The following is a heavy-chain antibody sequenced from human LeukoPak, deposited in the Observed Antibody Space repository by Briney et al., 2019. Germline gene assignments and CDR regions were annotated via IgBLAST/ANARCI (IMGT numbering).Heavy chain of an antibody. CDR3: ARDGVDAFDI. J-gene: IGHJ3*02. V-gene: IGHV6-1*01. Sequence: SQTLSLTCAISGDSIYSNSVAWNWIRQSPSKGLEWLGRTYYMSKWYNDYEVSVKSRITINPDTSKNQFSLHLNSVTPEDTAVYYCARDGVDAFDIWGQGTMVTVSS. CDR2: TYYMSKWYN. D-gene: IGHD3-3*01. CDR1: GDSIYSNSVA.